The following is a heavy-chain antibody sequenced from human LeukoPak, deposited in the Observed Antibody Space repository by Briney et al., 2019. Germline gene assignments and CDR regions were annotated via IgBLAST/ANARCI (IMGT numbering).Heavy chain of an antibody. V-gene: IGHV4-34*01. Sequence: SETLSLTCAVYGGSFSGDFWSWIRQSPGKGLEWIGEINHSGSTNYNPSLKSRVTISVDTSKNQFSLKLSSVTAADTAVYYCARAGLGIATKFDPWGQGTLVTVSS. CDR1: GGSFSGDF. J-gene: IGHJ5*02. CDR2: INHSGST. CDR3: ARAGLGIATKFDP. D-gene: IGHD6-13*01.